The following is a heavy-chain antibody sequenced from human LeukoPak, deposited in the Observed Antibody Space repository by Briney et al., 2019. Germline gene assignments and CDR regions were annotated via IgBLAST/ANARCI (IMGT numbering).Heavy chain of an antibody. CDR2: INSDGSST. Sequence: PGGSLRLSCAASGFTFSSYWMHWVHQAPGKGLVWVSRINSDGSSTSYADSVKGRFTISRDNAKNTLYLQMNSLRAEDTAVYYCARALRTTRPFDYWGQGTLVTVSS. CDR3: ARALRTTRPFDY. D-gene: IGHD1-26*01. J-gene: IGHJ4*02. CDR1: GFTFSSYW. V-gene: IGHV3-74*01.